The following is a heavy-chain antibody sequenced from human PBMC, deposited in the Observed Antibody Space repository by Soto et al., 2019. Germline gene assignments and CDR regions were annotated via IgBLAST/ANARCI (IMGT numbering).Heavy chain of an antibody. J-gene: IGHJ4*02. Sequence: SETLSLTCTVSGGSMNSHFWSWIRQPAGKGLEWIGHVHISGLTTYNPSLRSRVTLSLDPPKNQLSLKLTSVTAADKAVYYCAKDPARYYYFDYWGQGTLVTVSS. CDR1: GGSMNSHF. CDR2: VHISGLT. V-gene: IGHV4-4*07. D-gene: IGHD2-8*01. CDR3: AKDPARYYYFDY.